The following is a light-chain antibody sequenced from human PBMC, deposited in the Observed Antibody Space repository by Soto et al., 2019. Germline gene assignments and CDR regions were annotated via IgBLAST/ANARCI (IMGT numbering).Light chain of an antibody. CDR2: KDS. Sequence: SAELPQPPSVSVSPGQTARITCYGDALPKQYAYWYQQKPGQAPVLVIFKDSERPSGIPERFSGSSSGTTVTLTISRVQAEDEADYYCQSADSSGTYVFGTGTKV. V-gene: IGLV3-25*02. CDR3: QSADSSGTYV. J-gene: IGLJ1*01. CDR1: ALPKQY.